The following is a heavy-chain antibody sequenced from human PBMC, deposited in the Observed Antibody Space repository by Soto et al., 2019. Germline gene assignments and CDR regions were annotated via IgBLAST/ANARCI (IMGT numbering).Heavy chain of an antibody. D-gene: IGHD3-10*01. CDR3: AMAYYGSGSSSFTYFYFGMDV. V-gene: IGHV1-69*01. CDR1: GGTFSSYA. J-gene: IGHJ6*02. CDR2: IIPIFGTA. Sequence: QVQLVQSGAEVKKPGSSVKVSCKASGGTFSSYAISWVRQAPGQGLEWMGGIIPIFGTANYAQKFRGRVTITADESTSPAYMELSSLRSEYTAVFYCAMAYYGSGSSSFTYFYFGMDVWGQGTTVTVSS.